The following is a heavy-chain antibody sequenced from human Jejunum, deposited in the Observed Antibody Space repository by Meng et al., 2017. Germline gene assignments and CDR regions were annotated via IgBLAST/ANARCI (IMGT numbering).Heavy chain of an antibody. D-gene: IGHD1-26*01. CDR2: INIDGTTT. J-gene: IGHJ4*02. Sequence: EVQLVESGGGLVQPGGSLRLSCAASGFTFRNFWMQWVRQAPGKGLVWVSRINIDGTTTDYADSVKGRFTISRDDAENTLYLQMNSLRPEDTAVYYCTRTGSYRYDLWGQGTLVTVSS. CDR3: TRTGSYRYDL. V-gene: IGHV3-74*01. CDR1: GFTFRNFW.